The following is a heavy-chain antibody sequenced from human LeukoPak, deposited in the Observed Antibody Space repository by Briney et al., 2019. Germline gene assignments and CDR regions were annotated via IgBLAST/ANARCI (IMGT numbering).Heavy chain of an antibody. CDR1: GFTFSSYE. Sequence: GGSLRLSXAASGFTFSSYEMNWVRQAPGKGLEWVSYISSSGSTIYYADSVRGRFTISRDNAKNSLYLQMNSLRAEDTAVYYCARPSRGVIPYYWGQGTLVTVSS. D-gene: IGHD3-10*01. CDR2: ISSSGSTI. J-gene: IGHJ4*02. CDR3: ARPSRGVIPYY. V-gene: IGHV3-48*03.